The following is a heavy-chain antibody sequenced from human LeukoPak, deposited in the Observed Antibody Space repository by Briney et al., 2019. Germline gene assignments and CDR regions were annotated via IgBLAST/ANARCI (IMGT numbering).Heavy chain of an antibody. D-gene: IGHD3-16*01. Sequence: PSETLSLTCTVSGGSISSYYWSWIRQPPGKGLEWVGYIYYSGSTNYNPSLKSRVTISVDTSKNQFSLKLSSVTAADTAVYYCARWGDWFDPWGQGTLVTVSS. CDR3: ARWGDWFDP. V-gene: IGHV4-59*08. J-gene: IGHJ5*02. CDR1: GGSISSYY. CDR2: IYYSGST.